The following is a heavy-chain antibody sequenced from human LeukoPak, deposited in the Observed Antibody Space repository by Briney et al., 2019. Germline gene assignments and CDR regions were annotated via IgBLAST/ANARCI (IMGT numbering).Heavy chain of an antibody. CDR3: ARSSGRSPNRDYMDV. CDR1: GYAFSNYY. J-gene: IGHJ6*03. CDR2: INPSGGST. Sequence: ASVKVSCKASGYAFSNYYMHWVRQAPGQGLEWMGIINPSGGSTTYAQKFQGRVTMTRDMSTSTVYMELSSLRSEDTAVYYCARSSGRSPNRDYMDVWGKGTTVTISS. D-gene: IGHD3-10*01. V-gene: IGHV1-46*01.